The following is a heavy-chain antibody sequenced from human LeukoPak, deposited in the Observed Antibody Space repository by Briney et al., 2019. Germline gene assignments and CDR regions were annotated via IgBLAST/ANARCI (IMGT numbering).Heavy chain of an antibody. J-gene: IGHJ4*02. V-gene: IGHV4-59*02. CDR2: IYASGST. Sequence: PSETLSLTCAVSGGSVSGHYWDWIRQPPGKGLEWIGYIYASGSTNYNPSLKSRVTISVDTSENHFSLKLTSVTAADTAVYYCAREAPGGSGWTYFDYWGQGFLVTVSS. CDR1: GGSVSGHY. D-gene: IGHD6-19*01. CDR3: AREAPGGSGWTYFDY.